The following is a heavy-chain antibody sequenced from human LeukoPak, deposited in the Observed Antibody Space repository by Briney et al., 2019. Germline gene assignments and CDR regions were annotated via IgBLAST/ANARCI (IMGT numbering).Heavy chain of an antibody. CDR1: GFTFSSYS. J-gene: IGHJ6*02. V-gene: IGHV3-21*01. CDR3: ARDRGYSGFMDV. Sequence: PGGSLRLSWAASGFTFSSYSMNWVSQAPGKGLEWVSSISSSSSYIYYADSVKGRFTISRDNAKNSLYLQMNSLRAEDTAVYYCARDRGYSGFMDVWGQGTTVTVSS. CDR2: ISSSSSYI. D-gene: IGHD5-12*01.